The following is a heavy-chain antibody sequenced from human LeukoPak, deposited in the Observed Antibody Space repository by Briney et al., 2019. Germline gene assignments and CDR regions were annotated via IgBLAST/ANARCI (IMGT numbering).Heavy chain of an antibody. CDR2: ISSSGSTI. Sequence: GGSLRLSCAASGFTFSSYEMNWVRQAPGKGLEWVSYISSSGSTIYYADSVKGRFTISRDNAKNSLYLQMNSLRAEDTAVYYCARFRDWNWEYYFDYWGQGTLVTVSS. V-gene: IGHV3-48*03. CDR1: GFTFSSYE. J-gene: IGHJ4*02. D-gene: IGHD1-7*01. CDR3: ARFRDWNWEYYFDY.